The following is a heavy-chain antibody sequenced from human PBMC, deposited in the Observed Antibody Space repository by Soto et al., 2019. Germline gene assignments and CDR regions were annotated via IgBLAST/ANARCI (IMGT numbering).Heavy chain of an antibody. CDR3: ARDRPYSSGWYVTGYYYYYGMDV. Sequence: ASVKVSCKASGGTFSSYAISWVRQAPGQGLEWMGWISAYNGNTNYAQKLQGRVTMTTDTSTSTAYMELRSLRSDDTAVYYCARDRPYSSGWYVTGYYYYYGMDVWGQGTTVTVSS. CDR2: ISAYNGNT. V-gene: IGHV1-18*01. D-gene: IGHD6-19*01. CDR1: GGTFSSYA. J-gene: IGHJ6*02.